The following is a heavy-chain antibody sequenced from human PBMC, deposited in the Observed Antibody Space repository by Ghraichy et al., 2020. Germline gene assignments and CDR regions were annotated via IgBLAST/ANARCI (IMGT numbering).Heavy chain of an antibody. D-gene: IGHD2-21*02. Sequence: GGSLRLSCAASGFAYSSYWMNWVRQAPGKGLEWVAYIKYDGSAEYYVDSVKGRFGISRDNAKNSLFLQMNSLRAEDTAVYYCARGWGHFDYWGQGTLVTVSS. CDR2: IKYDGSAE. V-gene: IGHV3-7*01. J-gene: IGHJ4*02. CDR3: ARGWGHFDY. CDR1: GFAYSSYW.